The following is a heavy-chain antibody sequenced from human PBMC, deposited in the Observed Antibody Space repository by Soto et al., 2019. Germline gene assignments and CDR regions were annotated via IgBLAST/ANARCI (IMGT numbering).Heavy chain of an antibody. J-gene: IGHJ6*02. V-gene: IGHV3-23*01. CDR3: AKAHDSSGSYYDGMDV. CDR1: GFTFSSYA. D-gene: IGHD3-22*01. Sequence: GGSLRLSCGVSGFTFSSYAMSWVRQAPGKGLEWVSGISGSGGSTYYADSVKGRFTISRDNPKKTLYLQMNSLRAEDTAVYYCAKAHDSSGSYYDGMDVWGQGTTVTVS. CDR2: ISGSGGST.